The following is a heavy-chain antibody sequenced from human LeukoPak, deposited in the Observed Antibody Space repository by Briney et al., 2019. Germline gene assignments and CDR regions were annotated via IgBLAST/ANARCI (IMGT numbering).Heavy chain of an antibody. D-gene: IGHD4-17*01. CDR1: GASISSRTYY. V-gene: IGHV4-39*07. Sequence: SETLSLTCNVSGASISSRTYYWGFFRQPPGMGLEWNGSIYSSGTTYYNPSLTGRVTISLDMSRNHFSLRVTSVTAADTAVYYCASRSTVTFDFWGQGTLVTVSS. CDR2: IYSSGTT. J-gene: IGHJ4*02. CDR3: ASRSTVTFDF.